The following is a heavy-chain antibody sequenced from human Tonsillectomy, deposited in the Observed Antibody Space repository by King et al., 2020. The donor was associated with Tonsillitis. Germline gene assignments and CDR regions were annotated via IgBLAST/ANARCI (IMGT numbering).Heavy chain of an antibody. V-gene: IGHV3-9*01. CDR2: ISWNSGSI. CDR3: AKDYDSSGIATVGWFDP. CDR1: GFTFDDYA. D-gene: IGHD3-22*01. Sequence: VQLVESGGGLVQPGRSLRLSCAASGFTFDDYALHWVRQAPGKGLEGVSGISWNSGSIGYADAVKGRFTISRDNAKNSLYLQMNSLRAEDTALYYCAKDYDSSGIATVGWFDPWGQGTLVTVSS. J-gene: IGHJ5*02.